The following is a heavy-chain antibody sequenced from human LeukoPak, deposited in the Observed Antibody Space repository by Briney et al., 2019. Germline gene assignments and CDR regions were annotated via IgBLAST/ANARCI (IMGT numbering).Heavy chain of an antibody. CDR2: ISYSVGT. Sequence: SETLSLTCTVSGGSISSTSLYWGWIRQPPGKGLEWTGSISYSVGTYYNPSLKSRVTISVDTSKNQFSLKLSSLTAADTAVYYCARGTLYRGWSYYLDFWGQGSQVTVSS. CDR3: ARGTLYRGWSYYLDF. D-gene: IGHD6-19*01. CDR1: GGSISSTSLY. J-gene: IGHJ4*02. V-gene: IGHV4-39*07.